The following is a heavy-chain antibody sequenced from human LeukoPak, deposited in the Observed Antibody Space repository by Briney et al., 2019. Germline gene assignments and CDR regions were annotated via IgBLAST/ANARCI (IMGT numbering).Heavy chain of an antibody. Sequence: PSETLSLTCVVYGGTFSDYYWSWVRQPPGKGLEWIGEINHSGSAKYNPSLKSRVTMSIHTSNNQFSLKLSSVTAADTAVYYCARVGYYGDYDYWGQGTLVTVSS. CDR3: ARVGYYGDYDY. V-gene: IGHV4-34*01. CDR1: GGTFSDYY. CDR2: INHSGSA. D-gene: IGHD4-17*01. J-gene: IGHJ4*02.